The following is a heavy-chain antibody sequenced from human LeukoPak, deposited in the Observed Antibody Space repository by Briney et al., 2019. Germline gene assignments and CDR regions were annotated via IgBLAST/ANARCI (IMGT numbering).Heavy chain of an antibody. J-gene: IGHJ4*02. Sequence: SETLSLTCTVSDGSISSTSFYWDWIRQPPGKGLEWIGSIHHSGSTYYNPSLKSRVIMSVDTSKNQFSLKLSSVTAADTAVYYCARINWNPDYWGQGTLVTVSS. CDR3: ARINWNPDY. CDR2: IHHSGST. D-gene: IGHD1-1*01. V-gene: IGHV4-39*07. CDR1: DGSISSTSFY.